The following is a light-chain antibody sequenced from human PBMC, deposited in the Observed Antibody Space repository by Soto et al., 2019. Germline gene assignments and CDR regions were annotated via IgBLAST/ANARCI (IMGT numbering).Light chain of an antibody. CDR1: QSINRW. Sequence: DIQMTQSPSSLSASVGDRVTITCRASQSINRWLAWYQQKPGKAPNLLISKASTLESGVPSRFSGSGSGTEFTLTISSLQPDDFATYYCQQYISWTFGQGTKVEIK. CDR3: QQYISWT. J-gene: IGKJ1*01. V-gene: IGKV1-5*03. CDR2: KAS.